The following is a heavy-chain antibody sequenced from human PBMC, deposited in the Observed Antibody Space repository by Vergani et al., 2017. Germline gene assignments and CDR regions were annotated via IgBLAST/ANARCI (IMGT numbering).Heavy chain of an antibody. J-gene: IGHJ4*02. CDR2: IRSKANRYAT. D-gene: IGHD3-22*01. CDR3: TSPGGYYDSSGYRY. V-gene: IGHV3-73*02. Sequence: EVQLVESGGGLVQPGGSLKLSCAASGFTFSGSAMHWVRPASGKGLEWVGRIRSKANRYATAYAASVKGRFTISRDDSKNTAYLQMNSLKTEDTAVYYCTSPGGYYDSSGYRYWGQGTLVTVSS. CDR1: GFTFSGSA.